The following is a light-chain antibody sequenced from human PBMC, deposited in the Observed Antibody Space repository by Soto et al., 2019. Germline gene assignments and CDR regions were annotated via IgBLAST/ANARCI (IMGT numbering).Light chain of an antibody. CDR1: QSVRSSY. V-gene: IGKV3-20*01. CDR2: GAS. Sequence: EIVLTQSPGTLSLSPGERATVSCRASQSVRSSYLAWYQQKPGQAPRLLIYGASSRATGIPDRFSGSGSGTDFALTISRLEPEDFAVYYCQQYGRSPYTFGQGTKLEIK. CDR3: QQYGRSPYT. J-gene: IGKJ2*01.